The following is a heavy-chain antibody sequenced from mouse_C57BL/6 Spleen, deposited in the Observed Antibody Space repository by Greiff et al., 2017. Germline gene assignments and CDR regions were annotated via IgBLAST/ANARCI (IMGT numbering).Heavy chain of an antibody. V-gene: IGHV5-17*01. CDR1: GFTFSDYG. D-gene: IGHD1-1*01. Sequence: EVNLVESGGGLVKSGGSLKLSCAASGFTFSDYGMHWVRQAPEKGLEWVAYISSGSSTIDYADTVKGRFTISRDNAKNTLFLQMTSLRSEDTAMYYCARAYYGSSFDYWGQGTTLTVSS. CDR3: ARAYYGSSFDY. CDR2: ISSGSSTI. J-gene: IGHJ2*01.